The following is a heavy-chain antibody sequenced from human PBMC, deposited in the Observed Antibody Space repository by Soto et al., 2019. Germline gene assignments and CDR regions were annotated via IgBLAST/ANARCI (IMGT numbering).Heavy chain of an antibody. D-gene: IGHD1-26*01. CDR1: GGSISSGGYS. CDR2: IYHSGST. J-gene: IGHJ5*02. CDR3: ARGVGDLGTRFDP. Sequence: TSETLSLTCAVSGGSISSGGYSWSWIRQPPGKGLEWIGYIYHSGSTYYNPSLKSRVTISVDRSKNQFSLKLSSVTAADTAVYYCARGVGDLGTRFDPWGQGTLVTVSS. V-gene: IGHV4-30-2*01.